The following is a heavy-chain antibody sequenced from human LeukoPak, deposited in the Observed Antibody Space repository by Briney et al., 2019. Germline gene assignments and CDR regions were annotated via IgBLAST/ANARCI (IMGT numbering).Heavy chain of an antibody. Sequence: PSETLSLTCTVSGGSISGYYWSWIRQPPGKGLEWIGYIYYSGSTNYNPSLKSRVTISVDTSKNQFSLKLSSVTAADTAVYYCARTSTGSGSFDYWGQGTLVTVSS. V-gene: IGHV4-59*01. CDR3: ARTSTGSGSFDY. J-gene: IGHJ4*02. D-gene: IGHD3-10*01. CDR1: GGSISGYY. CDR2: IYYSGST.